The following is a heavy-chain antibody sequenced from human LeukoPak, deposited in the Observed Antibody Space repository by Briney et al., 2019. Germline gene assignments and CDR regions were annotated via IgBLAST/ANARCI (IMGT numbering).Heavy chain of an antibody. V-gene: IGHV3-48*01. J-gene: IGHJ3*02. D-gene: IGHD2-2*01. Sequence: SVKGRFTISRDNAKNSLYLQMNSLRAEDTAVYYCAEYCSSTSCPNTYAFDIWGQGTMVTVSS. CDR3: AEYCSSTSCPNTYAFDI.